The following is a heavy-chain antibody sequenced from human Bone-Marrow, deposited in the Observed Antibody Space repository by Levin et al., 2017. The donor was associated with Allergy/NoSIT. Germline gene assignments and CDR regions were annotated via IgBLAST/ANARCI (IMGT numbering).Heavy chain of an antibody. CDR3: AREPFYDFWGGYSSIPYFNALDV. J-gene: IGHJ6*02. V-gene: IGHV1-8*01. D-gene: IGHD3-3*01. Sequence: ASVKVSCKTSGYTFTSYEISWVRQVTGHGLEWMGWMNPNSGNTGYAQTFQGRVTMTRDTSISTAYMELSSLRSEDTAVYYCAREPFYDFWGGYSSIPYFNALDVWGQGTTVAVSS. CDR1: GYTFTSYE. CDR2: MNPNSGNT.